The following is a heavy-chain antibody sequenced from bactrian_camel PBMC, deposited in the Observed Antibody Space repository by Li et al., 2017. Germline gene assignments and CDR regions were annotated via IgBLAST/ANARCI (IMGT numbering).Heavy chain of an antibody. CDR1: GFTFSSSD. CDR2: IFGDGSNT. CDR3: ATTLLP. Sequence: HVQLVESGGGLVQPGGSLRLSCAASGFTFSSSDMAWVRQAPGKGLEYVASIFGDGSNTSYADSVKGRFTISRDNAKDTLYLQMNSLKSEDTALYYCATTLLPWGQGTQVTVS. D-gene: IGHD3*01. J-gene: IGHJ6*01. V-gene: IGHV3-2*01.